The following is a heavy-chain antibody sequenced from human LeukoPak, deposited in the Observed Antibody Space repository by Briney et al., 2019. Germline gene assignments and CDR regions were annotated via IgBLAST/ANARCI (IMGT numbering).Heavy chain of an antibody. J-gene: IGHJ6*02. CDR1: GGTFNNYA. CDR3: ATKPPYYYYGMDV. V-gene: IGHV1-69*13. CDR2: IIPIFPTA. Sequence: SVKVSCKASGGTFNNYAISWVRQAPGQGLEWMGGIIPIFPTANHAPKFQGRVTITADESTSTAYMELSSLRSEDTAMYYCATKPPYYYYGMDVWGQGTTVTVSS.